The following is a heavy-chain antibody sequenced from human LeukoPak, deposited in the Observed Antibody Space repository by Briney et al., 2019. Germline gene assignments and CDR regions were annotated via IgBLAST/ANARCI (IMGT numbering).Heavy chain of an antibody. J-gene: IGHJ3*02. CDR1: GFTFSSYG. Sequence: GGSLRLSCAASGFTFSSYGMHWVRQAPGKGLEWVAFIRYDGTNKYYADSVKGRFTISRDNSKSTHYLQLNSLRAEDTAVYHCARDYDFGSGSESLGALDIWGQGTMVTVSS. CDR3: ARDYDFGSGSESLGALDI. V-gene: IGHV3-33*08. D-gene: IGHD3-10*01. CDR2: IRYDGTNK.